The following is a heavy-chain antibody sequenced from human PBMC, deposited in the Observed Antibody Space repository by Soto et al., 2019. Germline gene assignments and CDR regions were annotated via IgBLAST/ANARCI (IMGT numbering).Heavy chain of an antibody. D-gene: IGHD1-26*01. CDR1: GFSLTTRTVG. J-gene: IGHJ4*01. V-gene: IGHV2-5*02. CDR3: VHATWALFDF. Sequence: QITLKESGPTLVKPTQTLTLTCTFSGFSLTTRTVGVGWVRHPPGEALKWLALIYWDGDKRYNPSLKNRLTNAKDTSNNQVVLTMTNMDPVDTATYYCVHATWALFDFWGPGTRVTVSS. CDR2: IYWDGDK.